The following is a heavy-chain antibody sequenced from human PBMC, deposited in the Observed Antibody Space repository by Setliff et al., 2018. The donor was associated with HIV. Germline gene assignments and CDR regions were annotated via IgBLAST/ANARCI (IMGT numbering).Heavy chain of an antibody. J-gene: IGHJ5*02. D-gene: IGHD2-2*01. CDR3: VKGQGFCSMTSCALDWFGP. Sequence: GGSLRLSCAASGFTFYNYAMYWVRQAPGKGLEWVSGILGGENDPTYYENSVMGRFIISRDNSKNTLYLHMNSLRVEDSAIYYCVKGQGFCSMTSCALDWFGPWGQGTLVTLSS. CDR1: GFTFYNYA. V-gene: IGHV3-23*01. CDR2: ILGGENDPT.